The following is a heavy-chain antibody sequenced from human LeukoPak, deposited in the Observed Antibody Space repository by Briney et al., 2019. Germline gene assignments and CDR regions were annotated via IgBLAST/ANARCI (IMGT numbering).Heavy chain of an antibody. D-gene: IGHD5-12*01. CDR2: IKEDGSEK. V-gene: IGHV3-7*01. CDR3: ARLTRSANDWCYDY. Sequence: PGGSLRHSCAASGFTFSAYWMRWVRQAPGKGLEWVASIKEDGSEKYYVDSVKGRFTISRDNAKNSLYLQMNSLRAEDTAVYYCARLTRSANDWCYDYWGQGTLVTVSS. CDR1: GFTFSAYW. J-gene: IGHJ4*02.